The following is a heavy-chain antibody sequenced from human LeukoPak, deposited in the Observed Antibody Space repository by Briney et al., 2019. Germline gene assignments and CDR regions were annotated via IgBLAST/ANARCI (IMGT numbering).Heavy chain of an antibody. V-gene: IGHV4-34*01. CDR1: GGSFSGYY. CDR2: INHSGST. CDR3: ARQTGVGLFILP. Sequence: SETLSLTCAVYGGSFSGYYWSWIRQPPGKGLEWIGEINHSGSTNYNPSLKSRVTISVDTSKNQFSLKLSSVTAADTAVYYCARQTGVGLFILPGGRGTLVTVSS. J-gene: IGHJ4*02. D-gene: IGHD3-3*01.